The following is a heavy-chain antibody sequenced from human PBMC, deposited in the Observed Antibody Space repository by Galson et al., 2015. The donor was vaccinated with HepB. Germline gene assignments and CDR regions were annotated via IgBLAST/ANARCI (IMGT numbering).Heavy chain of an antibody. CDR3: ARADIVVVPAAQTYYYYYYMDV. D-gene: IGHD2-2*01. V-gene: IGHV6-1*01. CDR1: GDSVSSNSAA. J-gene: IGHJ6*03. Sequence: CAISGDSVSSNSAAWNWIRQSPSRGLEWLGRTYYRSKWYNDYAVSVKSRITINPDTSKNQFSLQLNSVTPEDTAVYYCARADIVVVPAAQTYYYYYYMDVWGKGTTVTVS. CDR2: TYYRSKWYN.